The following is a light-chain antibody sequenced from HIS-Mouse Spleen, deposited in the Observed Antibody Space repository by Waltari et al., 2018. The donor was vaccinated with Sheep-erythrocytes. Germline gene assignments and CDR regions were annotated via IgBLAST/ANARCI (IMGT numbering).Light chain of an antibody. V-gene: IGKV3-11*01. J-gene: IGKJ4*01. CDR3: QQRSNWLT. CDR2: DAS. Sequence: EIVLTQSPATLSLSPGERATLSCRASQSVSSYLAWYQQKPGQAPRPLIYDASNRATCIPARFSGSGSVTDFTLTISSLEPEDFAVYYCQQRSNWLTFGGGTKVEIK. CDR1: QSVSSY.